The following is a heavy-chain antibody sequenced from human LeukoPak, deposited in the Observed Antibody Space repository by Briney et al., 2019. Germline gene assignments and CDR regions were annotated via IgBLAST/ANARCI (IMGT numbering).Heavy chain of an antibody. CDR2: IIPIFGTA. J-gene: IGHJ6*02. CDR1: GGTFISYA. Sequence: ASVKVSCKASGGTFISYAISWVRQAPGQGLEWMGGIIPIFGTANYAQKFQGRVTITADEPTSTAYMELRSLRSDDTAVYYCARVVLGYDFWSGYWANDYYYGMDVWGQGTTVTVSS. CDR3: ARVVLGYDFWSGYWANDYYYGMDV. D-gene: IGHD3-3*01. V-gene: IGHV1-69*13.